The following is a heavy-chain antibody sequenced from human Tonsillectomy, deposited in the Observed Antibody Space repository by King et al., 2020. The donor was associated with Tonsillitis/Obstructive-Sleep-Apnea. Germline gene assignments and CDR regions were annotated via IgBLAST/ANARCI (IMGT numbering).Heavy chain of an antibody. CDR2: INPSGGST. V-gene: IGHV1-46*01. J-gene: IGHJ4*02. Sequence: QLVQSGAEVKKPGASVKVSCKASGYTSTSYYMHWVRQAPGQGLEWMGIINPSGGSTSYAQKFQGRGTMTRDTSTSTVYMELSSLRSEDTAVYYCARGRQLRGGFDYWGQGTLVTVSS. CDR3: ARGRQLRGGFDY. CDR1: GYTSTSYY. D-gene: IGHD3-10*01.